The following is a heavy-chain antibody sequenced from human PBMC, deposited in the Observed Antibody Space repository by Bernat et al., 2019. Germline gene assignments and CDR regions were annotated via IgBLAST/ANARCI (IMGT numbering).Heavy chain of an antibody. D-gene: IGHD6-13*01. J-gene: IGHJ4*02. CDR2: ISSSGSTI. CDR3: ARVEYSSSWYASDY. V-gene: IGHV3-11*04. Sequence: VQLVESGGNLVQPGGSLRLSCAVSGFTVSNNHLSWVRQAPGKGLEWVSYISSSGSTIYYADSVKGRFTISRDNAKNSLYLQMNSLRAEDTAVYYCARVEYSSSWYASDYWGQGTLVTVSS. CDR1: GFTVSNNH.